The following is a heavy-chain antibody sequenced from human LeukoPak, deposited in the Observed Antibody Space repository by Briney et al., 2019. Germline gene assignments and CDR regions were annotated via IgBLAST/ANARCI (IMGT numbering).Heavy chain of an antibody. V-gene: IGHV4-59*08. CDR1: GGSISSYH. CDR3: ARHEIITTGTGVFDY. J-gene: IGHJ4*02. D-gene: IGHD1-1*01. CDR2: ISYSGYT. Sequence: PSETLSLTCTVSGGSISSYHWSWIRQPPGKGLEWIGYISYSGYTNYNPSLKSRIAISVDTSKNRFSLQMSSVTAADTAVYFCARHEIITTGTGVFDYWGRGTLVTVSS.